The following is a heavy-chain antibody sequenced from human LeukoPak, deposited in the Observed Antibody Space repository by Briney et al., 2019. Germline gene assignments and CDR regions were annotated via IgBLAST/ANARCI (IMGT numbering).Heavy chain of an antibody. CDR1: GVTFSTYT. Sequence: GGSLRLSCAASGVTFSTYTMNWVRQIPGRGLEWVSCISSDSTYIHYADPVKGRFTISRDNAKKSLSLEMNSLRAEDTAVYYCARRFDYWGQGTLVTVSS. CDR3: ARRFDY. J-gene: IGHJ4*02. CDR2: ISSDSTYI. V-gene: IGHV3-21*01.